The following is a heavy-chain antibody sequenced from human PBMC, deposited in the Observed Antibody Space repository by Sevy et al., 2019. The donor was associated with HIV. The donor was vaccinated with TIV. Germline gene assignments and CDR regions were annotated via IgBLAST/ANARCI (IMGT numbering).Heavy chain of an antibody. CDR1: GFTFSSYA. CDR2: ISNDGSKK. V-gene: IGHV3-30*09. J-gene: IGHJ4*02. CDR3: ARVGVSYCTDDCYHRFDY. D-gene: IGHD2-21*02. Sequence: GGSLRLSCAASGFTFSSYALLWVRQAPGKGLEWVSRISNDGSKKYYSDSVKGRFAISRDESKTTLFLQMNSLRSEDTAIYYCARVGVSYCTDDCYHRFDYWGRGTLVTVSS.